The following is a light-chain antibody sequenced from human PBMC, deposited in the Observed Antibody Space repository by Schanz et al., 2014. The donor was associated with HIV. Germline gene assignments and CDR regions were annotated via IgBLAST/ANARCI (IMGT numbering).Light chain of an antibody. CDR2: DVS. CDR1: SSDVGGYNY. Sequence: QSALTQPASVSGSPGQSITISCTGTSSDVGGYNYVSWYQQHPGKAPKLMFYDVSNRPSGVSDRFSGSKSGNTASLTVSGLQADDEADYYCSSYAATSNVLFGGGTKVTVL. J-gene: IGLJ3*02. V-gene: IGLV2-14*01. CDR3: SSYAATSNVL.